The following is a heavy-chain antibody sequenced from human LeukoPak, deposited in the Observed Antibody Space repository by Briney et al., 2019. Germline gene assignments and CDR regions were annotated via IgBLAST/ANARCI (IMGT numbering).Heavy chain of an antibody. V-gene: IGHV3-23*01. CDR2: ISGSGGST. CDR1: GFTFSSYA. J-gene: IGHJ4*02. D-gene: IGHD2-21*02. Sequence: GGPLRLSCAASGFTFSSYAMSWVRQAPGKGLEWVSAISGSGGSTYYADSVKGRFTISRDNSKNTLYLQMNSLRAEDTAVYYCAKDPGYGGNSVLMWFDYWGQGTLVTVSS. CDR3: AKDPGYGGNSVLMWFDY.